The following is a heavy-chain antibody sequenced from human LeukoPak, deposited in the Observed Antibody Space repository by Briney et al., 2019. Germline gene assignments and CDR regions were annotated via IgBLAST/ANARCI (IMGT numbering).Heavy chain of an antibody. D-gene: IGHD1-1*01. CDR1: GFTVSTNY. J-gene: IGHJ5*02. V-gene: IGHV3-53*01. CDR3: AKSGFRESERRSWFDP. Sequence: GGSLRLSCAASGFTVSTNYMNWVRQAPGKGLAWVSILYSGSSTYCADSVEGRFIISRDSSKNTLSLQMNDLRAEDTAVYYCAKSGFRESERRSWFDPWGQGTLVTVSS. CDR2: LYSGSST.